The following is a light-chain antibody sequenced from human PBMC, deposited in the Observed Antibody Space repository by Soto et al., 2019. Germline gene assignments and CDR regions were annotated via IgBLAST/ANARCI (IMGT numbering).Light chain of an antibody. V-gene: IGLV3-21*04. CDR3: QVWDSSDDHVI. Sequence: SYELAQPPSVSVAPGKTARITCGGNDIGTKSVHWYQQKPGQAPVVVIYHDSDRPSGIPERFSGSHSGNTATLTISRVEAGDEADYYCQVWDSSDDHVIFGGGTKLTVL. J-gene: IGLJ2*01. CDR1: DIGTKS. CDR2: HDS.